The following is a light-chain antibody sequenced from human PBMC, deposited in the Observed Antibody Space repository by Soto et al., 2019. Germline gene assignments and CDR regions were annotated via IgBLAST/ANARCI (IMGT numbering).Light chain of an antibody. CDR2: GAS. CDR3: QQYGTSPPT. J-gene: IGKJ5*01. Sequence: EIVMTQSPTTLSVSPGERVTLSWRASQSVSSNLAWYQQKPGQAPRLLIYGASSRATGTPDRFSGSGSGTDFILTISRLEPEDFAVYYCQQYGTSPPTFGQGTRLEIK. V-gene: IGKV3-20*01. CDR1: QSVSSN.